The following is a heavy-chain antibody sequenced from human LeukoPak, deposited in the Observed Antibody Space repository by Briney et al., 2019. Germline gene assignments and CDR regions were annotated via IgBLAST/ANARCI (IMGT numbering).Heavy chain of an antibody. J-gene: IGHJ3*02. CDR1: DDSFSSHY. CDR2: ISYTGRT. Sequence: SETLSLTCAVSDDSFSSHYWTWIRQPPGKGLEWIGYISYTGRTNNNPSLKSRVTISIDTSKNQFSLKLTSVTAADTAVYYCARDLVTVTKGFDIWGQGTMVSVSS. D-gene: IGHD4-17*01. CDR3: ARDLVTVTKGFDI. V-gene: IGHV4-59*11.